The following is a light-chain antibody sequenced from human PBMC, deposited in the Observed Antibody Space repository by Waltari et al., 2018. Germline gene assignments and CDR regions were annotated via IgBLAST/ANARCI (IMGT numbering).Light chain of an antibody. CDR2: SVS. J-gene: IGKJ5*01. Sequence: QFPATLSVSPGDSVTLSCRASQSIRSDLAWYQQKPGQAPRLLIYSVSTRATGIPARFSGSGSETDFTFTISGLQSEDFADYYCQQYNNWPQITFGQGTRLEIK. V-gene: IGKV3-15*01. CDR1: QSIRSD. CDR3: QQYNNWPQIT.